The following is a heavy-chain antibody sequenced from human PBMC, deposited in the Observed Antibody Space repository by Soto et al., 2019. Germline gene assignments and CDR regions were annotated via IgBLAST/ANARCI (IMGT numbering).Heavy chain of an antibody. CDR2: IDPSDSYT. D-gene: IGHD2-15*01. CDR1: GYSFTSYW. J-gene: IGHJ6*02. CDR3: ARHSTRFYYYYGMDV. Sequence: LGESLKISCKGSGYSFTSYWISWVRQMPGKGLEWMGRIDPSDSYTNYSPSFQGHVTISADKSISTAYLQWSSLKASDTAMYYCARHSTRFYYYYGMDVWRQRTTVTVSS. V-gene: IGHV5-10-1*01.